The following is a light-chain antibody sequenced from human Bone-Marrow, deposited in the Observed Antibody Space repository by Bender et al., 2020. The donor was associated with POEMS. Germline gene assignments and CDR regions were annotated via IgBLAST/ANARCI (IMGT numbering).Light chain of an antibody. Sequence: SYELTQPPSVSVSPGQTARITCSADALSKQYTYWYQQKPGQAPVLVISQDNERPSGIPDRFSGSSSGTTATLTISGVQTEDEADYYCQSADRSGSSWVFGGGPKLTVL. CDR3: QSADRSGSSWV. CDR1: ALSKQY. CDR2: QDN. J-gene: IGLJ3*02. V-gene: IGLV3-25*03.